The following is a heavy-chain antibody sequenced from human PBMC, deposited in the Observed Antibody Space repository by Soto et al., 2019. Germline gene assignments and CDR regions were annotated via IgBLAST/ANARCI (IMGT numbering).Heavy chain of an antibody. D-gene: IGHD2-21*01. CDR1: GFTFGIHW. Sequence: EVQVVESGGGLVQPGGSLRLSCAASGFTFGIHWMTWVRQVPGKGLEWVANINQDGSDKYYVDSVKGRFIISRDNAKDSSYLQMTSLRVEDTAVYYCATSMRHTLDPWGQGTLVTVS. V-gene: IGHV3-7*01. J-gene: IGHJ5*02. CDR3: ATSMRHTLDP. CDR2: INQDGSDK.